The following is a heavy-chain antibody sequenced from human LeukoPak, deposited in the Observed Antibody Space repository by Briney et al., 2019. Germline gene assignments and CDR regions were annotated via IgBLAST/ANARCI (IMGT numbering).Heavy chain of an antibody. CDR2: IYSDGGT. V-gene: IGHV3-53*05. J-gene: IGHJ4*02. CDR3: AREGSIGYYPY. Sequence: GGSLRLSCAVSGFTVTNNYMSWVRQAPGKGLEYVSVIYSDGGTFYSESVKGRFTISRDYSKNTLYLQMNSLRAEDTAVYYCAREGSIGYYPYWGQGILVTVSS. D-gene: IGHD3-22*01. CDR1: GFTVTNNY.